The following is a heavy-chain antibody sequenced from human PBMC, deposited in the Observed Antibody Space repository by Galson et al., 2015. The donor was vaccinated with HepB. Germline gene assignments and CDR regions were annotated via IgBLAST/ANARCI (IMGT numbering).Heavy chain of an antibody. CDR3: TSQTTRRDGYNRYYYYGMDV. Sequence: SLRLSCAASGFTFSGSAMHWVRQASGKGLEWVGRIRSKANSYATAYAASVKGRFTISRDDSKNTAYLQMNSLKTEDTAVYYCTSQTTRRDGYNRYYYYGMDVWGQGTTVTVSS. CDR1: GFTFSGSA. D-gene: IGHD5-24*01. J-gene: IGHJ6*02. V-gene: IGHV3-73*01. CDR2: IRSKANSYAT.